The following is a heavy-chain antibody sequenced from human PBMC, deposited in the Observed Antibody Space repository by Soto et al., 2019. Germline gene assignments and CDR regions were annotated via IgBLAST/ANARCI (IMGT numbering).Heavy chain of an antibody. V-gene: IGHV1-2*04. CDR1: GCTFSDYY. Sequence: ASVKVSCKASGCTFSDYYIHWVRQAPGQGLQWMGCINPKSGDRRYAQMFRGWVFMTRDTSISTAYMEVSGLKSDDTAVYFCARGAEVGIELAAFDQWGQGTLVTVSS. J-gene: IGHJ4*02. CDR3: ARGAEVGIELAAFDQ. D-gene: IGHD2-8*02. CDR2: INPKSGDR.